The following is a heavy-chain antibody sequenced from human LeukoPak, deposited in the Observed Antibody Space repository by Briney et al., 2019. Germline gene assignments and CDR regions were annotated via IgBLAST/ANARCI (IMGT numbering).Heavy chain of an antibody. Sequence: PGGSLRLSCAASGFNFNIYSMYWVRQAPGKGLEWVAVISHDGSNKYYADSVKGRFTISRDNSRNTLFLQMNSLRVNDTAVYYCAKDLQADNGMDVWGQGTTVSVSS. CDR2: ISHDGSNK. CDR1: GFNFNIYS. CDR3: AKDLQADNGMDV. V-gene: IGHV3-30*18. D-gene: IGHD4-11*01. J-gene: IGHJ6*02.